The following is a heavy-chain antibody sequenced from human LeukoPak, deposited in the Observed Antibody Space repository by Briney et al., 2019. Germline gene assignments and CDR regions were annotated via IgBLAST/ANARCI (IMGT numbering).Heavy chain of an antibody. CDR2: IYYSGTT. Sequence: SETLSLTCTVSGDSISSGGFYWGWVRQPPGKGLDWVGNIYYSGTTYYSPSLKSRVTISVDASNNQFSLKLSSVTAADTAVYYCARGRGYSYDDAFDIWGQGTMVTVSS. J-gene: IGHJ3*02. CDR3: ARGRGYSYDDAFDI. V-gene: IGHV4-39*01. CDR1: GDSISSGGFY. D-gene: IGHD5-18*01.